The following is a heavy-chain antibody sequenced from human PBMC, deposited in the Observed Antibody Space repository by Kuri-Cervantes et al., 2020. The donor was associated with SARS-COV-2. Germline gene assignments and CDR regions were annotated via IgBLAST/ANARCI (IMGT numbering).Heavy chain of an antibody. J-gene: IGHJ3*02. V-gene: IGHV1-8*01. D-gene: IGHD2-15*01. Sequence: ASVKVSCKASGYTFTSYDINWVRQATGQGLEWMGWMNPNSGNTGYAQKFQGRVTMTRNTSISTAYMELSRLRSDDTAVYYCARGVHCSGGSCLEGAFDIWGQGTMVTVSS. CDR1: GYTFTSYD. CDR2: MNPNSGNT. CDR3: ARGVHCSGGSCLEGAFDI.